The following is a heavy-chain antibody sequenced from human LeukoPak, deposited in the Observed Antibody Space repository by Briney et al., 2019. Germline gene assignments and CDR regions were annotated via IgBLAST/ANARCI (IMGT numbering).Heavy chain of an antibody. J-gene: IGHJ6*03. V-gene: IGHV4-34*01. Sequence: PSETLSLTCAVYGGSFSGYYWSWIRQPPGKGLEWIGEINHSGSTNYNPSLKSRVTISVDTSKNQFSLKLSSVTAADTAVYYCARLPRQVPQRWQEAPRLYYYYYMDVWGKGTTVTISS. CDR2: INHSGST. CDR1: GGSFSGYY. CDR3: ARLPRQVPQRWQEAPRLYYYYYMDV. D-gene: IGHD1-1*01.